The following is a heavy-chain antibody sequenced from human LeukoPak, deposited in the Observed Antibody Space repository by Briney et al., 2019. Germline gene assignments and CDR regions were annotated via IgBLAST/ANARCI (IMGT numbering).Heavy chain of an antibody. Sequence: GSLRLSCAPSVFTSSSYWISSVPPTPQKRLEWVSNIKQDVNEKYYVDSVKGRFTISRDNVKNSLYLQMNSLRAEDTALYYCASGRQLGYWGQGTLVTVSS. D-gene: IGHD3-16*01. CDR1: VFTSSSYW. V-gene: IGHV3-7*01. J-gene: IGHJ4*02. CDR3: ASGRQLGY. CDR2: IKQDVNEK.